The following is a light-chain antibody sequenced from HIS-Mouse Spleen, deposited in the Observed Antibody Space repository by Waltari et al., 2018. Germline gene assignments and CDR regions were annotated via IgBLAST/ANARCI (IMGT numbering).Light chain of an antibody. Sequence: QSALTQPPSVSGSPGQSVTISCTGTSSDVGSYNRVSWYQQPPGTAPKLMIYEVSNRPSGVPDRFSGSKFGNTASLTISGLQAEDEADYYCSSYTSSSTVFGTGTKVTVL. J-gene: IGLJ1*01. CDR1: SSDVGSYNR. CDR2: EVS. CDR3: SSYTSSSTV. V-gene: IGLV2-18*02.